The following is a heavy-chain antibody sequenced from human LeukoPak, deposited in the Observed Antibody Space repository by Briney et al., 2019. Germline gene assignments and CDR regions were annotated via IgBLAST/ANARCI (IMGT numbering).Heavy chain of an antibody. V-gene: IGHV1-8*02. CDR2: INPNSGNT. J-gene: IGHJ4*02. CDR3: ARVPANRVWFGELPGYYFDY. Sequence: ASVKVSCKASGYTFTGYYMHWVRQAPGQGLEWMGWINPNSGNTGYAQKFQGRVTMTRNTSISTAYMELSSLRSEDTAVYYCARVPANRVWFGELPGYYFDYWGQGTLVTVSS. CDR1: GYTFTGYY. D-gene: IGHD3-10*01.